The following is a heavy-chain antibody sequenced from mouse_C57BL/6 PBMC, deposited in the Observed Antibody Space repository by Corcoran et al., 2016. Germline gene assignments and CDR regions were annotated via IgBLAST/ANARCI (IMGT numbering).Heavy chain of an antibody. CDR1: GYTFTDYN. CDR3: ARHYDYSWFAY. D-gene: IGHD2-4*01. Sequence: EVQLQQSGPELVKPGASVKIPCKASGYTFTDYNMDWVKQSHGKSLEWIGDINPNNGGTIYNQKFKGKATLTVDKSSSTAYMELRSLTSEDTAVYYCARHYDYSWFAYWGQGTLVTVSA. J-gene: IGHJ3*01. CDR2: INPNNGGT. V-gene: IGHV1-18*01.